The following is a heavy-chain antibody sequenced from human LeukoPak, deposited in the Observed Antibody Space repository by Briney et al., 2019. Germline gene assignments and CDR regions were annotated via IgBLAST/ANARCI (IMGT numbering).Heavy chain of an antibody. CDR3: ARVSEYGGKVQWFDP. CDR2: IYYSGST. V-gene: IGHV4-39*07. Sequence: SETLSLTCTVSGGSISSSSYYWGWIRQPPGKGLEWIGSIYYSGSTYYNPSLNSRVTISVDTSKNQFSLKLSSVTAADTAVYYCARVSEYGGKVQWFDPWGQGTLVTVSS. J-gene: IGHJ5*02. CDR1: GGSISSSSYY. D-gene: IGHD4-23*01.